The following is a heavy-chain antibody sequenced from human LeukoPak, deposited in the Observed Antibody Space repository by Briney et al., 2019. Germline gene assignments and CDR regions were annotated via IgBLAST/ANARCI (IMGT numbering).Heavy chain of an antibody. J-gene: IGHJ6*03. D-gene: IGHD3-3*01. CDR2: INHSGST. CDR1: GGSFSGYY. V-gene: IGHV4-34*01. Sequence: SETLSLTCAVYGGSFSGYYWSWIRQPPGKGLEWIGEINHSGSTNYNPSLKSRVTISVDTSKNQFSLKLSSVTAADTAVYYCARGYYDFWSGYSGYYYMDVWGKGTTVTVSS. CDR3: ARGYYDFWSGYSGYYYMDV.